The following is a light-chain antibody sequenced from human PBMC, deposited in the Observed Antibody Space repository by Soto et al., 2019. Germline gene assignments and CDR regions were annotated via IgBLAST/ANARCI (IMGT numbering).Light chain of an antibody. CDR2: GNS. V-gene: IGLV1-40*01. Sequence: QSVLTQPPSVSGAPGQRVTISCTGSSSNIGAGYDVHWYQQLPGTAPKLLIYGNSNRPSGVPDRFSGSKSGTSASLAIPGVQAEDEADYYCQSYDSSLNVFGGGTKLTVL. J-gene: IGLJ2*01. CDR3: QSYDSSLNV. CDR1: SSNIGAGYD.